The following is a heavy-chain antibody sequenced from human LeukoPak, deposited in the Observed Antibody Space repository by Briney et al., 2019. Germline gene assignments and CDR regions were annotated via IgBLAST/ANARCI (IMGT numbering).Heavy chain of an antibody. Sequence: GGSLRLSCAASGFTFSSYAMSWVRQAPGKGLEWVSAISGSGGSTYYADSVKGRFTISRDNSKNTLYLQMNSLRAEDTAVYYCAKDPPGLFPRRGGWYDCFDPGGQGPLVTVSS. CDR2: ISGSGGST. D-gene: IGHD6-19*01. CDR3: AKDPPGLFPRRGGWYDCFDP. V-gene: IGHV3-23*01. CDR1: GFTFSSYA. J-gene: IGHJ5*02.